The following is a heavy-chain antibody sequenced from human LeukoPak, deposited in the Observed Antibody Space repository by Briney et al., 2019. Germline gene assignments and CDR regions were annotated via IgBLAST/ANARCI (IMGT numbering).Heavy chain of an antibody. CDR3: ARSGGLGQQLEFDY. Sequence: GASVKVSCKASGYTFTGYYMHWVRQAPGQGLEWMGWINPNSGGTNYAQKFQGRVTMTRDTSISTAYMELGRLRSDDTAVYYCARSGGLGQQLEFDYWGQGTLVTVSS. CDR2: INPNSGGT. V-gene: IGHV1-2*02. CDR1: GYTFTGYY. D-gene: IGHD6-13*01. J-gene: IGHJ4*02.